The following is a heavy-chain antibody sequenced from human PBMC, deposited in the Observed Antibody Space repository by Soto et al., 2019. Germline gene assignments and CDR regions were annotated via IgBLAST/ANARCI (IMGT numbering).Heavy chain of an antibody. CDR2: IIPIFGTA. V-gene: IGHV1-69*13. Sequence: GASVKVSCKASGGTFSSYAISWVRQAPGQGLEWMGGIIPIFGTANYAQKFQGRVTITADESTSTAYMELSSLRSEDTAVYYCARASMVREPPDAFDIWGQGTMVTVSS. D-gene: IGHD3-10*01. J-gene: IGHJ3*02. CDR1: GGTFSSYA. CDR3: ARASMVREPPDAFDI.